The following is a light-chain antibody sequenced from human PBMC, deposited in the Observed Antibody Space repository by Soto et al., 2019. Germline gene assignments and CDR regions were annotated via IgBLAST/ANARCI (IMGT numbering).Light chain of an antibody. CDR2: RAS. J-gene: IGKJ2*01. CDR1: QHVSSN. CDR3: QQYNNWPYT. Sequence: EIVMTQSPATLSVSPGGSATLSCRASQHVSSNFAWYRQKPGQAPTLLIYRASTRATGIPARFSGSGSGTACTLTISSLQSEDFAVYYCQQYNNWPYTFGQGTKLEIK. V-gene: IGKV3-15*01.